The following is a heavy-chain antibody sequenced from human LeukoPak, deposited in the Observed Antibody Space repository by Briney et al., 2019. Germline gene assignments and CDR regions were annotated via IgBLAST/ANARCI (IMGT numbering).Heavy chain of an antibody. V-gene: IGHV3-64*01. J-gene: IGHJ4*02. CDR1: GFTFSSYA. CDR2: ISSNGGST. D-gene: IGHD6-19*01. CDR3: ARAAYSSGCYFLFDY. Sequence: GGSLRLSCAASGFTFSSYAMHWVRQARGKGLEYVSAISSNGGSTYYANSVKGRFTIYRENSKNPLFLQMGSLRAEDMAVYYCARAAYSSGCYFLFDYWGQGTLVTVSS.